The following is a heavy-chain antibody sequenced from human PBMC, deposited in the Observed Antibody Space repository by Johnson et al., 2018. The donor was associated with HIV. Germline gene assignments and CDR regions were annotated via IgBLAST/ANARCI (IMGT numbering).Heavy chain of an antibody. V-gene: IGHV3-7*01. D-gene: IGHD3-22*01. Sequence: VQLVESGGGLVQPGGSLRLSCAASGFTFSSYWMSWVRQAPGKGLEWVANIKQDGSEKYLVDSVKGRFTISRDNAKNSLYLHMNSLRAEDTAVFYCAREDTYYYDSSGYPRDACDIWGQGTMVTVSS. CDR1: GFTFSSYW. CDR2: IKQDGSEK. J-gene: IGHJ3*02. CDR3: AREDTYYYDSSGYPRDACDI.